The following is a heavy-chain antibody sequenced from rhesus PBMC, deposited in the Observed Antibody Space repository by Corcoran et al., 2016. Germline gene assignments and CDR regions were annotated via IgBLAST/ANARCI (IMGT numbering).Heavy chain of an antibody. CDR2: ISGSGGST. V-gene: IGHV4-173*01. CDR1: GGSISSSY. J-gene: IGHJ4*01. D-gene: IGHD6-25*01. CDR3: ARGGYSGSWNLGYFDY. Sequence: QLQLQESGPGLVKPSETLSVTCAVSGGSISSSYWSWIRQPPGKGLEWIGRISGSGGSTDYNPPLNSRVTISTDTSKNQFSLKLSFVTGADTAVYYCARGGYSGSWNLGYFDYWGQGVLVTVSS.